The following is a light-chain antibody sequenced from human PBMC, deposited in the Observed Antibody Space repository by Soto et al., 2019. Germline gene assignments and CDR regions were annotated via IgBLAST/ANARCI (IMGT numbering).Light chain of an antibody. CDR1: QSVSNN. CDR2: GAS. CDR3: QQYSVWPLT. Sequence: EIVLTQSPATLSVSPVERAALSGMASQSVSNNLAWYQQKPGQPPRLLIFGASTRATGIPARFSGSGSEAEFALTISTLQSEDFAVYYCQQYSVWPLTFGGGTKVDIK. V-gene: IGKV3D-15*01. J-gene: IGKJ4*01.